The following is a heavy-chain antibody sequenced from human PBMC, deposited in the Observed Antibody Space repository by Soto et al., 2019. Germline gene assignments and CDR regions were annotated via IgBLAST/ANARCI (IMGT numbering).Heavy chain of an antibody. Sequence: GGSLRLSCAASGVSFSSYAMSWVRQAPGKGLEWVSAISGSGGSTYYADSVKGRFTISRDNSKNTLYLQMNSLRAEDTAVYYCAKDPEDIVIWFDPWGQGTLVTVSS. V-gene: IGHV3-23*01. D-gene: IGHD2-15*01. CDR3: AKDPEDIVIWFDP. CDR2: ISGSGGST. CDR1: GVSFSSYA. J-gene: IGHJ5*02.